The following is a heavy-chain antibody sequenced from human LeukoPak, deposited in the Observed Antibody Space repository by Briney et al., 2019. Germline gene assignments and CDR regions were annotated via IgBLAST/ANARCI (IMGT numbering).Heavy chain of an antibody. D-gene: IGHD3-3*01. CDR1: GFTFTNYW. CDR3: ARLREIPVFGVVTKSTSYFDY. Sequence: KSGGSLRLSCAASGFTFTNYWMSWVRQAPGKGLELVANIKQDRSEKYYVDSVKGRFTISRDNATNSLYLQMNSLRAEDTAVYYCARLREIPVFGVVTKSTSYFDYWGQGTLVTVSS. J-gene: IGHJ4*02. V-gene: IGHV3-7*01. CDR2: IKQDRSEK.